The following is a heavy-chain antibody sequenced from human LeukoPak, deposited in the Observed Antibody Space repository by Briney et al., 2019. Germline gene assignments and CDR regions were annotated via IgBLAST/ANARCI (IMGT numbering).Heavy chain of an antibody. D-gene: IGHD6-13*01. CDR1: RYSFDSYA. CDR3: AKRYGDSTGWFFDF. Sequence: GESLKLSCEGSRYSFDSYAMTWVRQAPGKGLEWVSSINDGGDITYYAESVKGRFTVSRDNSKNTLFLQMNSLRAEDTAVFYCAKRYGDSTGWFFDFWGQGSLVTVSS. V-gene: IGHV3-23*01. CDR2: INDGGDIT. J-gene: IGHJ4*02.